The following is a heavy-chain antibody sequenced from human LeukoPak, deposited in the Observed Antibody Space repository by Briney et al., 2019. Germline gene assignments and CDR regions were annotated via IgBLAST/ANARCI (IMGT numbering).Heavy chain of an antibody. D-gene: IGHD5-12*01. CDR1: GFTSSTYA. J-gene: IGHJ4*02. V-gene: IGHV3-64D*06. CDR3: ASPYSGYDYNFDY. CDR2: ISSNGGST. Sequence: PGGSLRLSCSAYGFTSSTYAMHWVRQAPGKGLEYVSSISSNGGSTYYADSVKGRFTISRDNSKDTLFLQMSSLRAEDTAVYYCASPYSGYDYNFDYWGQGTLVTVSS.